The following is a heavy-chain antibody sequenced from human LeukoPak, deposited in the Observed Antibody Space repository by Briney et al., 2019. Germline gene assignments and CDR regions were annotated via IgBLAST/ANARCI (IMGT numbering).Heavy chain of an antibody. Sequence: PSQTLSLTCTVSGGPISSGGYYWSWIRQHPGKGLEWIGYIYYSGSTYYNPSLKSRVTISVDTSKNQFSLKLSSVTAADTAVYYCARDKHRVIDYWGQGTLVTVSS. CDR1: GGPISSGGYY. J-gene: IGHJ4*02. D-gene: IGHD3-3*01. CDR3: ARDKHRVIDY. CDR2: IYYSGST. V-gene: IGHV4-31*03.